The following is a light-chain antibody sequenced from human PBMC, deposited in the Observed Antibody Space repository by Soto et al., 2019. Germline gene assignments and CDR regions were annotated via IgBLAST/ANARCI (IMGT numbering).Light chain of an antibody. CDR2: TNN. CDR1: SSNIGRHL. J-gene: IGLJ3*02. CDR3: ATWDASLQSWV. V-gene: IGLV1-44*01. Sequence: QSVLTQPPAVSGTPGQRVTISCSGRSSNIGRHLVNWYQQVPGTAPRLLIYTNNQRPSGVPDRFSDSKSGTSASLAISGLQSEDEAHYYCATWDASLQSWVFGGGTKLTVL.